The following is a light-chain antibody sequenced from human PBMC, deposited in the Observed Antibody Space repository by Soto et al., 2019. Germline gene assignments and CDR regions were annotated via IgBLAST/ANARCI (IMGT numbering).Light chain of an antibody. V-gene: IGLV2-14*01. CDR2: YVS. Sequence: QSALTQPASVSGSPGQSITISCTLTSIDVGGYNYVSWYQQHPGKAPKLMIYYVSKRPSVVSTRFSVSKSGNTASLTISGIQAEDEADYYCRSYTSSSTLVFGGGTKLTVL. J-gene: IGLJ2*01. CDR3: RSYTSSSTLV. CDR1: SIDVGGYNY.